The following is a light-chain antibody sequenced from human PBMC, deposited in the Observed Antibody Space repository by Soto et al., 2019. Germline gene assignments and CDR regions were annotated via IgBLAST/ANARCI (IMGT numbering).Light chain of an antibody. J-gene: IGKJ1*01. CDR3: QQDNNWPRT. CDR2: GAS. V-gene: IGKV3-15*01. CDR1: QSVSSD. Sequence: EIVLTQSPASLSVSLGDRATISCRASQSVSSDLAWYQQEPGQAPRLLIYGASTRATGIPARFSGSGSGTEFTLTISSLQSEDFAVYYCQQDNNWPRTFGQGTKVDIK.